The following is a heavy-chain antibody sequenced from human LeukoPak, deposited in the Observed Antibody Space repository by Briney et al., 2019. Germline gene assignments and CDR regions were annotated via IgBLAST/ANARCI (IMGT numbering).Heavy chain of an antibody. V-gene: IGHV3-23*01. CDR2: ISGSGGST. CDR1: GFTFSSYA. Sequence: GGSLRLSCAASGFTFSSYAMSWVRQAPGKGLEWVSAISGSGGSTYYADSVKGRFTISRDNSKNTLYLQMNSLRAEDTAVYYCAKASAVAGIHNLDYWGQGTLVTVSS. J-gene: IGHJ4*02. D-gene: IGHD6-19*01. CDR3: AKASAVAGIHNLDY.